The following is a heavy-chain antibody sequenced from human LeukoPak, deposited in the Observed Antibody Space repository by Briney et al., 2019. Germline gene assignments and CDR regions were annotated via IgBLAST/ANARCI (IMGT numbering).Heavy chain of an antibody. CDR3: AKERAAAVEGYFDY. CDR1: GFTFSSYS. D-gene: IGHD6-13*01. V-gene: IGHV3-48*01. Sequence: GGSLRLSCAASGFTFSSYSMNWVRQAPGKGLEWVSYISSSSSTIYYADSVKGRFTISRDNSKNTLYLQMNSLRAEDTAVYYCAKERAAAVEGYFDYWGQGTLVTVSS. J-gene: IGHJ4*02. CDR2: ISSSSSTI.